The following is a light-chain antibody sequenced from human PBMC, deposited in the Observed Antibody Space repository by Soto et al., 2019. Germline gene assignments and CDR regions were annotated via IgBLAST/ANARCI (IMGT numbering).Light chain of an antibody. CDR1: QSVSSN. Sequence: EIVMTQSPATLSVSPGERATPSCRSSQSVSSNLAWYQQKPGQAPRLLIYGASTRATGIPARFSGTGSGTEFTLIISSLQSDDFATYYCQQYNSYSPTTFGQGTKVDNK. J-gene: IGKJ1*01. CDR2: GAS. V-gene: IGKV3-15*01. CDR3: QQYNSYSPTT.